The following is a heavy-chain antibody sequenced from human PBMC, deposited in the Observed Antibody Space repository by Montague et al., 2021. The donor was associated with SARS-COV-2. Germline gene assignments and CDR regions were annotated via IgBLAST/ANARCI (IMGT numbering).Heavy chain of an antibody. D-gene: IGHD5-12*01. V-gene: IGHV6-1*01. CDR2: TYYRSKWYN. Sequence: CAISGDSVSSNSAAWNWIRQSPSRGFEWLGRTYYRSKWYNDYAVSVKSRITINPDTSKNQFSLQLNSVTTEDTAVYYCARQPLGYDFVYYYYGMDVWGQGTTVTVSS. CDR1: GDSVSSNSAA. J-gene: IGHJ6*02. CDR3: ARQPLGYDFVYYYYGMDV.